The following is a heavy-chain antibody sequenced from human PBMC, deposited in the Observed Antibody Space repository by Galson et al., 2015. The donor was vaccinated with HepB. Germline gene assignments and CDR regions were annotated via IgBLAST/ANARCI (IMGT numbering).Heavy chain of an antibody. Sequence: SLRLSCAASGFTFSSYSMHWVRQAPGKGLEWLSSISSSSGYIYYADSVKGRFTISRDNAKNSLYLQMNSLRAEDTAVYYCVKDLLHYDSEPSHGWGQGTLVTVSS. CDR3: VKDLLHYDSEPSHG. V-gene: IGHV3-21*01. CDR2: ISSSSGYI. J-gene: IGHJ4*02. CDR1: GFTFSSYS. D-gene: IGHD3-22*01.